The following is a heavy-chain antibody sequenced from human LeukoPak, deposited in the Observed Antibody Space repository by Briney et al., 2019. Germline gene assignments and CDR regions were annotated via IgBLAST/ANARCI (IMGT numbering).Heavy chain of an antibody. D-gene: IGHD2-15*01. CDR1: GFTFSIYW. J-gene: IGHJ4*02. Sequence: GGSLRLSWAAAGFTFSIYWMHWVRHAPGEGLVWVSRINSDVRSTNYADSVKGRFPISRDNAKNTLYLQMNSLRAEDTAVYYCASYCSGGSCHDFDYWGQGTLVTVSS. CDR3: ASYCSGGSCHDFDY. V-gene: IGHV3-74*01. CDR2: INSDVRST.